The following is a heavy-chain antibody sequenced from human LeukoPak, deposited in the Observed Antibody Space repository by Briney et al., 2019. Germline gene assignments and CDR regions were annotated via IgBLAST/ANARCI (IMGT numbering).Heavy chain of an antibody. V-gene: IGHV1-58*02. CDR3: ATGGGIVGATFDY. D-gene: IGHD1-26*01. CDR1: GFTFSTYA. Sequence: SVKVSCKASGFTFSTYAMQWVRQARGQRLEWIGWLVVGSGNTNYAQKFQERVTITRDMFTSTAYMELSSLRSEDTAVYYCATGGGIVGATFDYWGQGTLVTVSS. CDR2: LVVGSGNT. J-gene: IGHJ4*02.